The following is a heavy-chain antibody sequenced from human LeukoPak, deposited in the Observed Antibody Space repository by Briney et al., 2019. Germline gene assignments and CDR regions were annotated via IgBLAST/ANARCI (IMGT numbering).Heavy chain of an antibody. CDR3: AKERAGYTNPYYFDY. J-gene: IGHJ4*02. CDR2: ISGSGANT. D-gene: IGHD3-16*02. Sequence: GGSLRLSCAASGFTFSTYATSWVRQAPGKGLEWVSTISGSGANTYYADSVRGRFTISRDNSKNTLYLHMNSLRAEDTAEYYCAKERAGYTNPYYFDYWGQGTLVTVSS. CDR1: GFTFSTYA. V-gene: IGHV3-23*01.